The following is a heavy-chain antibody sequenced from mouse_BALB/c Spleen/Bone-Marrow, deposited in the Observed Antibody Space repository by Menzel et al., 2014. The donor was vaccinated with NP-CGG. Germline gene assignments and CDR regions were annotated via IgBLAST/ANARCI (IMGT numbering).Heavy chain of an antibody. D-gene: IGHD4-1*01. J-gene: IGHJ1*01. CDR3: ARKRLTGTSYWYFDV. Sequence: VHLVESGPELVRPGVSVKISCKGSGYTFTDYAMHWVKQSHAKSLEWIGVISTYYGNTNYNQKFKGKATMTVDKSSSTAYMELARLTSEDSAIYYCARKRLTGTSYWYFDVWGAGTTVTVSS. CDR2: ISTYYGNT. CDR1: GYTFTDYA. V-gene: IGHV1-67*01.